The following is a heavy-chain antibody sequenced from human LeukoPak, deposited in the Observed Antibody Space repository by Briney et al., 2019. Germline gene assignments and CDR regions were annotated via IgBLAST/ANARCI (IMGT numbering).Heavy chain of an antibody. CDR3: ARVRVRGVMVYYYGMDV. CDR2: IWYDGSNK. Sequence: GGSLRLSCAASGFTFSSYGMHWVRQAPGKGLEWVALIWYDGSNKYYADSVKGRFTISRDNSKNTLYLQMNSLRAEDTAVYYCARVRVRGVMVYYYGMDVWGKGTTVTVSS. J-gene: IGHJ6*04. D-gene: IGHD3-10*01. CDR1: GFTFSSYG. V-gene: IGHV3-33*01.